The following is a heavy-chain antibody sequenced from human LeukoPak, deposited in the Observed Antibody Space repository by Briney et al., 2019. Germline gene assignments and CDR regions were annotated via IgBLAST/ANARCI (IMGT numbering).Heavy chain of an antibody. V-gene: IGHV4-30-4*01. J-gene: IGHJ4*02. Sequence: SQTLSLTCTVSGGSNSSGDYYWSWIRQPPGKGLEWIGYIYYSGSTYYNPSLKTRVTISVDTSKNQFSLKLSSVTAADTAVYYCARVYGSGSYVGYWGQGTLVTVSS. D-gene: IGHD3-10*01. CDR3: ARVYGSGSYVGY. CDR2: IYYSGST. CDR1: GGSNSSGDYY.